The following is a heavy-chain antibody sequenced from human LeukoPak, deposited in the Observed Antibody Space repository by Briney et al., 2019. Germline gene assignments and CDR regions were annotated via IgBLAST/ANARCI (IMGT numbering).Heavy chain of an antibody. J-gene: IGHJ6*02. CDR3: ARELLRSYYYYGMDV. D-gene: IGHD1-26*01. V-gene: IGHV4-34*01. Sequence: SETLSLTCAVYGGSFSGYYWSWIRQPPGEGLEWIGEINHSGSTNYNPSLKSRVTISVDTSKNQFSLKLSSVAAADTAVYYCARELLRSYYYYGMDVWGQGTTVTVSS. CDR2: INHSGST. CDR1: GGSFSGYY.